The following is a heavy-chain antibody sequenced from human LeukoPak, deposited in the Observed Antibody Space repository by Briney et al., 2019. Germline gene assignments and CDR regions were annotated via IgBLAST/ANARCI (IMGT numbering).Heavy chain of an antibody. CDR3: ASAGYSYGPDY. Sequence: PSETLSLTCAVYGGSFSGYYWSWIRQPPGKGLEWIGEINHSGSTNYNPSLKSRVTISVDTSKNQFSLKLSSVTAADTAVYYRASAGYSYGPDYWGQGTLVTVSS. CDR1: GGSFSGYY. J-gene: IGHJ4*02. D-gene: IGHD5-18*01. V-gene: IGHV4-34*01. CDR2: INHSGST.